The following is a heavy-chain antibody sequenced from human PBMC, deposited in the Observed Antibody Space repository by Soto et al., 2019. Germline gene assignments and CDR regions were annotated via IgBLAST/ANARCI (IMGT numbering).Heavy chain of an antibody. CDR1: GFIFTNYW. J-gene: IGHJ5*02. Sequence: ASVKVSCKASGFIFTNYWMHWVRQAPGQGLEWMGVINPNGRSTTYAQKFQGRFTISRDNAKNTLYLQMNSLRAEDTAVYYCARLGYCSGGSCPPWGQGTLVTVSS. CDR2: INPNGRST. D-gene: IGHD2-15*01. CDR3: ARLGYCSGGSCPP. V-gene: IGHV1-46*01.